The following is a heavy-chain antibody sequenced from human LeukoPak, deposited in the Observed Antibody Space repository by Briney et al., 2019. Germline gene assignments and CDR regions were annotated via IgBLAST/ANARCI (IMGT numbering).Heavy chain of an antibody. CDR1: GFTFSNYS. V-gene: IGHV3-21*01. J-gene: IGHJ4*02. CDR2: ISSISTYI. CDR3: ARVPYYFDTSDYFLDY. Sequence: NPGGSLRLSCAASGFTFSNYSVNWVRQAPGKGLEWVSSISSISTYIHYADSVKGRFTISRDNAKNSLYLQMNSLRAEDTAVYYCARVPYYFDTSDYFLDYWGQGTLVTVSS. D-gene: IGHD3-22*01.